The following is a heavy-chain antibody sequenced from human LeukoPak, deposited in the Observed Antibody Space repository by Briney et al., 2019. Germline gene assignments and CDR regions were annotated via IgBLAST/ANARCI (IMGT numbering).Heavy chain of an antibody. D-gene: IGHD6-13*01. Sequence: GGSLRLSCAASGFTFSRHGMHWVRQAPGKGLEWVAVISYDGGDKYYVDSVKGRFTISRDNSWNALYLQMNSLRAEDTAVYYCAKDGDIAAAGYYFDYWGQGTLVTVSS. V-gene: IGHV3-30*18. CDR3: AKDGDIAAAGYYFDY. J-gene: IGHJ4*02. CDR1: GFTFSRHG. CDR2: ISYDGGDK.